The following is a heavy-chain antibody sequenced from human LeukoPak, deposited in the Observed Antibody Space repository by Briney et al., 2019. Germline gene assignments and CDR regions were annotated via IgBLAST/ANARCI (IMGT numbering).Heavy chain of an antibody. V-gene: IGHV3-74*01. J-gene: IGHJ4*02. D-gene: IGHD3-22*01. CDR2: INSDGSWT. Sequence: SGGSLRLSCAASGNYWMHWVRQAPGKGLVWVSHINSDGSWTSYADSVKGRFTISRDNSKNTLYLQMNSLRAEDTAVYYCAREGYYDSSGYYYLDDYWGQGTLVTVSS. CDR3: AREGYYDSSGYYYLDDY. CDR1: GNYW.